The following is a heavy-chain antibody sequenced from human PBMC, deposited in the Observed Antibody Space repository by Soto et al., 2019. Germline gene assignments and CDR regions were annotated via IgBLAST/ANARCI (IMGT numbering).Heavy chain of an antibody. CDR3: ARRMEAGIVVVVAATPPYYFDY. V-gene: IGHV4-34*01. D-gene: IGHD2-15*01. J-gene: IGHJ4*02. CDR2: INHSGST. CDR1: GGSFSGYY. Sequence: SETLSLTCAVYGGSFSGYYWSWIRQPRGKGLEWIGEINHSGSTNYNPSLKSRVTISVDTSKNQFSLKLSSVTAADTAVYYCARRMEAGIVVVVAATPPYYFDYWGQGTLVTVSS.